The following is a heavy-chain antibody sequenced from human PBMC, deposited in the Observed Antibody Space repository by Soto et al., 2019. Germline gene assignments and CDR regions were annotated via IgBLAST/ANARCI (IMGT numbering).Heavy chain of an antibody. J-gene: IGHJ3*02. CDR3: ARVERGTATTVVDAFDI. CDR1: GGFVSSGSYY. CDR2: MSHSGGT. Sequence: QVQLQQWGAGLLKPSETLSLTCAVYGGFVSSGSYYWSWIRQPPGKGLEWIGEMSHSGGTHFNPSLRSRVTISVDTSKHQFSLKMSSVTAADTALYYCARVERGTATTVVDAFDICGTGTMVTVSS. D-gene: IGHD1-1*01. V-gene: IGHV4-34*01.